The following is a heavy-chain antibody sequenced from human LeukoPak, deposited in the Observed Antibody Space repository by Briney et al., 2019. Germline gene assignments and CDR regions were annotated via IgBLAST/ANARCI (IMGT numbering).Heavy chain of an antibody. CDR1: GGSISSGGYY. J-gene: IGHJ4*02. Sequence: SETLSLTCTVSGGSISSGGYYWSWIRQHPGKGLEWIGYIYYSGSTNYNPSLKSRVTISVDTSKNQFSLKLSSVTAADTAVYYCARGRGFWSAPLDYWGQGTLVTVSS. V-gene: IGHV4-31*03. D-gene: IGHD3-3*01. CDR3: ARGRGFWSAPLDY. CDR2: IYYSGST.